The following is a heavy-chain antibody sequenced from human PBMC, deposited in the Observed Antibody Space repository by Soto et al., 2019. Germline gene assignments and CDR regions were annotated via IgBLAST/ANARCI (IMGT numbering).Heavy chain of an antibody. V-gene: IGHV3-9*01. D-gene: IGHD3-9*01. CDR3: AKDIRSYYDILTGFDY. CDR1: GFTFDDYA. J-gene: IGHJ4*02. Sequence: GGSLRLSCAASGFTFDDYAMHWVRQAPGKGLEWVSGISWNSGSIGYADSVKGRFTISRDNAKNSLYLQMNSLRAEDTALYYCAKDIRSYYDILTGFDYWGQGTLVTVSS. CDR2: ISWNSGSI.